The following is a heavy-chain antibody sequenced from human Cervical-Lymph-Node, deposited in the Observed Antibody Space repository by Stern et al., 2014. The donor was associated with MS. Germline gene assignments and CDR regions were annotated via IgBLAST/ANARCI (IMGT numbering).Heavy chain of an antibody. CDR1: GYSFTIYY. J-gene: IGHJ4*02. V-gene: IGHV5-51*01. CDR3: ARHVQGFDY. CDR2: IYPYDSDT. Sequence: VQLGQSGAEVKKPGESLKISCKLSGYSFTIYYIAWVRQMPGKGLEWMGFIYPYDSDTTYSTSFQGQVPISADKSIPTAYLQWSSLRASDTAMYYCARHVQGFDYWGQGTLVTVSS.